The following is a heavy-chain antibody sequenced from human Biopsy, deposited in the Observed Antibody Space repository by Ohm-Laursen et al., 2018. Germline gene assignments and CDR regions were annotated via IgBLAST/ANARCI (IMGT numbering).Heavy chain of an antibody. CDR2: INHSGRT. D-gene: IGHD3-22*01. Sequence: TLSLTCAVYGESFNGYYWSWIRQAPGKGLEWIGEINHSGRTNYNPSLKSRVTISVDTSKNQFSLKVRSVTAADTAVYYCVRGVDYYDPYHYYALDVWGQGTTVTVSS. CDR1: GESFNGYY. CDR3: VRGVDYYDPYHYYALDV. J-gene: IGHJ6*02. V-gene: IGHV4-34*01.